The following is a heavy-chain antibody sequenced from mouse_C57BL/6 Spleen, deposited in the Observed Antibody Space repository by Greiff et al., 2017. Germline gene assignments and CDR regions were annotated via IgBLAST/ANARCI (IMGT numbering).Heavy chain of an antibody. CDR1: GFTFSSYA. CDR2: ISSGGDYI. CDR3: TREVYDYEDAMDY. J-gene: IGHJ4*01. D-gene: IGHD2-4*01. V-gene: IGHV5-9-1*02. Sequence: EVKVVESGEGLVKPGGSLKLSCAASGFTFSSYAMSWVRQTPEKRLEWVAYISSGGDYIYYADTVKGRFTISRDNARNTLYLQMSSLQSEDTAMYYCTREVYDYEDAMDYWGQGTSVTVSS.